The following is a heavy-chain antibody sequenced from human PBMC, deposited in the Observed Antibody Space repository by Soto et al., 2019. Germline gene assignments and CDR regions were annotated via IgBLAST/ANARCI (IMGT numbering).Heavy chain of an antibody. CDR2: IIPIFGTA. CDR3: AKVRYSSPMGYYYGMDV. D-gene: IGHD6-19*01. V-gene: IGHV1-69*13. Sequence: SVKVSCKASRVAFSKFIVTWVRQAPGLGLEWVGGIIPIFGTANYAQKFQGRVTITADESTSTSYMEVNNLRSEDTAVYYCAKVRYSSPMGYYYGMDVWSQGTTVTVSS. CDR1: RVAFSKFI. J-gene: IGHJ6*02.